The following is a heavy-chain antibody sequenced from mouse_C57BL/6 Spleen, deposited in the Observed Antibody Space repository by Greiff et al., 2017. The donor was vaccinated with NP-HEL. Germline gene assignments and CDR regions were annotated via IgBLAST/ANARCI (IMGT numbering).Heavy chain of an antibody. Sequence: VQLQESGAELVRPGASVTLSCKASGYTFTDYEMHWVKQTPVHGLEWIGAIDPETGGTAYNQKFKGKAILTADKSSSTAYMELRSLTSEDSAVYYCTRSMAYYSNSWFAYWGQGTLVTVSA. D-gene: IGHD2-5*01. J-gene: IGHJ3*01. CDR1: GYTFTDYE. V-gene: IGHV1-15*01. CDR2: IDPETGGT. CDR3: TRSMAYYSNSWFAY.